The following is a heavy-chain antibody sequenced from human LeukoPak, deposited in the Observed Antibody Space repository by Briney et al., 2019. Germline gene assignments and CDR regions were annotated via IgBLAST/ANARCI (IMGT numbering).Heavy chain of an antibody. V-gene: IGHV4-34*01. CDR1: GGSISSYY. D-gene: IGHD4-23*01. CDR3: ARGTTVVTPDFDY. CDR2: INHSGST. J-gene: IGHJ4*02. Sequence: SETLSLTCTVSGGSISSYYWSWIRQPPGKGLEWIGEINHSGSTNYNPSLKSRVTISVDTSKNQFSLKPSSVTAADTAVYYCARGTTVVTPDFDYWGQGTLVTVSS.